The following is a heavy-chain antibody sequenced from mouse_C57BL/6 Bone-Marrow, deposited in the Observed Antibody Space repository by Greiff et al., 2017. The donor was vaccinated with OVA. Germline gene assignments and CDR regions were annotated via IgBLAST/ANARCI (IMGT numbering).Heavy chain of an antibody. V-gene: IGHV1-56*01. CDR3: STVVATWGNYFDY. D-gene: IGHD1-1*01. J-gene: IGHJ2*01. CDR1: GYTFTSHW. CDR2: FFPGMGST. Sequence: VQLQQSGPELVRPGASVKISCKAPGYTFTSHWMQWLSQRPGQGLGGIGEFFPGMGSTYYKEKCKGKATLTVDTSSSTAYMQLSSLTSEDSAVYFCSTVVATWGNYFDYWGQGTTLTVSS.